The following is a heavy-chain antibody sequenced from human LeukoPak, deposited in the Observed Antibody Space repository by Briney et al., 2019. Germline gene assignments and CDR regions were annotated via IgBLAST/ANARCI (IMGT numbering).Heavy chain of an antibody. V-gene: IGHV3-23*01. J-gene: IGHJ4*02. CDR2: ISDSVAST. Sequence: GGSLRLSCAAPGFTFRNYAMSWVRQAPGKGLEWVSVISDSVASTYYADSVKGRFTISRDNSKNTLFLQMNSLRAEDTAIYYCAKDSHPHYYDSSGPFDHWGQGTLVTVSS. CDR3: AKDSHPHYYDSSGPFDH. D-gene: IGHD3-22*01. CDR1: GFTFRNYA.